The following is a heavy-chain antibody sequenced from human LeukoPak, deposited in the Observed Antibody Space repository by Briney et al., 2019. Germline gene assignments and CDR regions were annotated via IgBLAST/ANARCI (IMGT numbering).Heavy chain of an antibody. V-gene: IGHV1-2*02. CDR3: ARADSVPAGDYHYWYMDV. CDR2: INPNSGGT. Sequence: ASVKVSCTASGYTFTGYYMHWVRQALRQGLQWMGWINPNSGGTDYAQKFQGRVTMTRDTSIRTVYMELSSLRSDDTAVYYCARADSVPAGDYHYWYMDVWGKGTTVTVSS. CDR1: GYTFTGYY. J-gene: IGHJ6*03. D-gene: IGHD2-2*01.